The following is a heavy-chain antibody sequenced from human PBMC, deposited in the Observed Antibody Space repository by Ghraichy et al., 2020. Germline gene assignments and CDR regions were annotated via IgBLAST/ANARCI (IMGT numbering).Heavy chain of an antibody. D-gene: IGHD2-15*01. CDR1: RFTFSNSW. Sequence: LSLPCAASRFTFSNSWMSWVRQAPGQGLEWVANINQDGSQKYYVDFVKGRFTISRDNAKNSLYLQMNSLRDEDTAVYYCATYSFLSGSYYYYGMDVWGQGTTVTVSS. CDR2: INQDGSQK. CDR3: ATYSFLSGSYYYYGMDV. J-gene: IGHJ6*02. V-gene: IGHV3-7*03.